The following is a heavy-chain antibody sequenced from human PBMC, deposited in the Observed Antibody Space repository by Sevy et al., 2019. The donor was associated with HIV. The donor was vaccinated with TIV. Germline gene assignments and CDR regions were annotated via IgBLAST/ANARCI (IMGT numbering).Heavy chain of an antibody. CDR2: IFPGDSDT. CDR3: ARRSTGIVGTHFDY. Sequence: GESLKISCKGSGYSFTSYWIGWVRPMPGKGLEWMGIIFPGDSDTRYSPSFQGKVTISAAKSISTAYLQWSSLKASDTAMYYCARRSTGIVGTHFDYWGQGTLVTVSS. D-gene: IGHD1-26*01. V-gene: IGHV5-51*01. CDR1: GYSFTSYW. J-gene: IGHJ4*02.